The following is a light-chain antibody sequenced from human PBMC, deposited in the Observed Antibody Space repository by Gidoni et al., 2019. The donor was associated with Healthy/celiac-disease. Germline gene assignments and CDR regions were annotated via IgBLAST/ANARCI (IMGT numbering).Light chain of an antibody. CDR2: GAS. J-gene: IGKJ2*01. CDR1: QSVSSSY. Sequence: VLTQSPGTLSLSPGVTATLSCRASQSVSSSYLAWYQQKPGQAPRLLIYGASSRATGIPDRFSGSGSGTDFTLTISRLEPADFAVYYCQQYGSSPYTFGQGTKLEIK. V-gene: IGKV3-20*01. CDR3: QQYGSSPYT.